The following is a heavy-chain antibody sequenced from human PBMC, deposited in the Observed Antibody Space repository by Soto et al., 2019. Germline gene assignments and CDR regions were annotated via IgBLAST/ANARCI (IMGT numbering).Heavy chain of an antibody. Sequence: GGSLSLSCAASGFTFSNYGMHWVRQAPGKGLEWVAVIWNDGSNTYYADSVKGRFTISRDTSKNTLYLQMNSLRVEDTAVYYCAKDEQYSSSWLYYFDYWGQGTLVTVSS. CDR1: GFTFSNYG. V-gene: IGHV3-33*06. CDR2: IWNDGSNT. J-gene: IGHJ4*02. D-gene: IGHD6-13*01. CDR3: AKDEQYSSSWLYYFDY.